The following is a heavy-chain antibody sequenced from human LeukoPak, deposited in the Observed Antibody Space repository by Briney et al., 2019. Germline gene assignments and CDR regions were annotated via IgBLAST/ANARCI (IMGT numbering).Heavy chain of an antibody. CDR1: GFTFSSYA. V-gene: IGHV3-30-3*01. J-gene: IGHJ4*02. CDR2: ISYDGSNK. CDR3: ARGRGGHYDSSGSLGY. D-gene: IGHD3-22*01. Sequence: GGSLRLSCAASGFTFSSYAMHWVRQAPGKGLEWVAVISYDGSNKYYADSVKGRFTISRDNSKNTLYLQMNSLRAEDTAVYYCARGRGGHYDSSGSLGYWGQGTLVTVSS.